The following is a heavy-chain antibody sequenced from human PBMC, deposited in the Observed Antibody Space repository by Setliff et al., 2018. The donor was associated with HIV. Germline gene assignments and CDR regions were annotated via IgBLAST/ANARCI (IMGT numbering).Heavy chain of an antibody. CDR2: IYTSGST. CDR1: GGSISSGIYY. Sequence: PSETLSLTCTVSGGSISSGIYYWSWIRQPAGKGLEWIGRIYTSGSTKYNPSLESRVTISVDTSKNQFSLRLTSVTAADTAMYYCARVSRLHPFDPWGQGTLVTVSS. V-gene: IGHV4-61*02. CDR3: ARVSRLHPFDP. J-gene: IGHJ5*02. D-gene: IGHD2-15*01.